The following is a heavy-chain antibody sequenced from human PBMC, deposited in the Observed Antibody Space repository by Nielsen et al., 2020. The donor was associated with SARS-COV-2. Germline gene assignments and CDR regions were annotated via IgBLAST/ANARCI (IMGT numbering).Heavy chain of an antibody. CDR1: GYTFVDYA. J-gene: IGHJ4*02. D-gene: IGHD7-27*01. Sequence: GGPLRPPCAAPGYTFVDYAMHWVGQAPGKGLEWVSGISWNSGSIGYADSVKGRFTISRDNAKTSLYLQMNSLRAEDTALYYCAKAGDDNRDYWGQGTLVTVSS. V-gene: IGHV3-9*01. CDR3: AKAGDDNRDY. CDR2: ISWNSGSI.